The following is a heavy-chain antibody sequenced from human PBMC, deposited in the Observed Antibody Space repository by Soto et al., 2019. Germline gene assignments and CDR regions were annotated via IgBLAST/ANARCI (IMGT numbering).Heavy chain of an antibody. CDR3: ARYPMVGTSGSSCTTEDYYYMDV. D-gene: IGHD2-2*01. J-gene: IGHJ6*03. V-gene: IGHV4-59*08. CDR1: GGSISSYY. CDR2: IYYSGST. Sequence: PSETLSLTCTVSGGSISSYYWSWIRQPPGKGLEWIGYIYYSGSTNYNPSLKSRVTISVDTSKNQFSLKLSSVTAADTAVYYCARYPMVGTSGSSCTTEDYYYMDVWGKGTTVTVSS.